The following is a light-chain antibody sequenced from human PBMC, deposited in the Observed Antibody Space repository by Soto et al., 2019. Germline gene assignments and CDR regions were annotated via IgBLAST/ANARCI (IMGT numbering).Light chain of an antibody. CDR3: ASLTTTNFV. Sequence: QSALTQPASVSGSPGQSITISGTGTSSDVGAYNLVSWYQHHPDKAPKLMISEVSNRPSGVSDRFSGSKSGNTASLTISGLQAEDEADYYCASLTTTNFVFGTGTKVTV. CDR2: EVS. V-gene: IGLV2-14*01. CDR1: SSDVGAYNL. J-gene: IGLJ1*01.